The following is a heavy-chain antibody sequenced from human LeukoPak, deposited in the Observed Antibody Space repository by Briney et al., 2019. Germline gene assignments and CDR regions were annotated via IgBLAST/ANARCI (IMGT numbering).Heavy chain of an antibody. CDR1: GYTFTSYA. Sequence: ASVMVSCKASGYTFTSYAMNWVRQAPGQGLEWMGWINTNAGNPTYAQGFTGRFVFSLDTSVSTAYLQISSLKAEDTAVYYCARDIVVVPAAMYPHFDPWGQGTLVTVSS. J-gene: IGHJ5*02. D-gene: IGHD2-2*01. V-gene: IGHV7-4-1*02. CDR3: ARDIVVVPAAMYPHFDP. CDR2: INTNAGNP.